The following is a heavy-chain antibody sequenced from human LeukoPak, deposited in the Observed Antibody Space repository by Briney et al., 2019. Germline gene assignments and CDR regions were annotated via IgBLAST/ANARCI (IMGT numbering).Heavy chain of an antibody. CDR1: GYTFTSYY. D-gene: IGHD5-12*01. J-gene: IGHJ3*02. CDR2: INPSGGST. Sequence: ASVKVSCKASGYTFTSYYTHWVRQAPGQGLEWMGIINPSGGSTSYAQKFQGRVTMTRDTSTSTVYMELSSLRSEDTAVYYCARKANSGWHVDAFDIWGQGTMVTVSS. V-gene: IGHV1-46*01. CDR3: ARKANSGWHVDAFDI.